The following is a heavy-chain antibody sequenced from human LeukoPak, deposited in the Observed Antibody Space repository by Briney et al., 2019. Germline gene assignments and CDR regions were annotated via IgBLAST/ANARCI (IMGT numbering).Heavy chain of an antibody. D-gene: IGHD2-15*01. J-gene: IGHJ3*02. CDR3: ARDLTPQNAFDI. CDR2: ISYDGSNK. V-gene: IGHV3-30*04. Sequence: GGSLRLSCAASGFTSSSYAMHWGRQAPGKGVERVAVISYDGSNKYYADSVKGRFTISRDNSKNTLYLQMNSLRAEDTAVYYCARDLTPQNAFDIWGQGTMVTVSS. CDR1: GFTSSSYA.